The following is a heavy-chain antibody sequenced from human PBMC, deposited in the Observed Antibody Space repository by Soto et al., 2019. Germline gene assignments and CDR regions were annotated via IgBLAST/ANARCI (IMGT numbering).Heavy chain of an antibody. CDR1: GGTFSSYA. D-gene: IGHD3-22*01. J-gene: IGHJ3*02. V-gene: IGHV1-69*13. CDR3: ARVVVIPPGAFDI. Sequence: SVKVSCKASGGTFSSYAISWVRQAPGQGLEWMGGIIPIFGTANYAQKFQGRVTITADESTSTAYMELSSLRSEDTAVYYCARVVVIPPGAFDIWGQGTTVTVSS. CDR2: IIPIFGTA.